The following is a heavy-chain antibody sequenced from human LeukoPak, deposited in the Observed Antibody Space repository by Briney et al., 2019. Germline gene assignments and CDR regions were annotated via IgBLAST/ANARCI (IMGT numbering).Heavy chain of an antibody. CDR2: ISYDGNNK. J-gene: IGHJ4*02. V-gene: IGHV3-30*04. D-gene: IGHD3-9*01. CDR1: GFIFSSYF. CDR3: AREWDLTGYYFDY. Sequence: PGRSLRLSCAASGFIFSSYFMHWVRQAPGKGLEWVAVISYDGNNKYYADSVKGRFTISRDNSKNTLYLQMNSPRAEDTAVYYCAREWDLTGYYFDYWGQGTLVTVSS.